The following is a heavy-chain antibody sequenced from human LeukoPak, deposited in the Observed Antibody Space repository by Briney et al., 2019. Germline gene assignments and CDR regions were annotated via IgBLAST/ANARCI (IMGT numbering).Heavy chain of an antibody. CDR2: INHSGST. J-gene: IGHJ4*02. V-gene: IGHV4-34*01. Sequence: SETLSLTCAVYGGSFSGYYWSWIRQPPGKGLEWIGEINHSGSTNYNPSLKSRVTISVDTSKNQFSLTLSSVTAADTAVYYCARVSEDIVVVPAAIGYGRYFDYWGQGTLVTVSS. CDR1: GGSFSGYY. D-gene: IGHD2-2*02. CDR3: ARVSEDIVVVPAAIGYGRYFDY.